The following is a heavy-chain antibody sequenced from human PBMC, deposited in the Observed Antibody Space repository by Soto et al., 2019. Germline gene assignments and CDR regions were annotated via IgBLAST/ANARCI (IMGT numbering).Heavy chain of an antibody. Sequence: EVQLVESGGGLVQPGGSLRLSCAASGFTFSSYSMNWVRQAPGKGLEWVSYISSSSSTIYYADSVKGRFTISRDNAKNSLYLQTNSLSDEDTAVYYYARDEGAIFGVAYYYGMDVWGQGTTVTVSS. D-gene: IGHD3-3*01. CDR3: ARDEGAIFGVAYYYGMDV. V-gene: IGHV3-48*02. CDR1: GFTFSSYS. J-gene: IGHJ6*02. CDR2: ISSSSSTI.